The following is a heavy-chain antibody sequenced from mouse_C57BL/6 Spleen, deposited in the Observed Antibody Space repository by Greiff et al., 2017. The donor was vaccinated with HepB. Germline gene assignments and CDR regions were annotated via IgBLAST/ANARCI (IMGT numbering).Heavy chain of an antibody. V-gene: IGHV1-43*01. CDR3: ARSWTLYAMDY. CDR1: GYSFTGYY. J-gene: IGHJ4*01. CDR2: INPSTGGT. Sequence: EVKLQESGPELVKPGASVKISCKASGYSFTGYYMHWVKQSSEKSLEWIGEINPSTGGTSYNQKFKGKATLTVDKSSSTAYMQLTSLTSEDSAVYYCARSWTLYAMDYWGQGTSVTVSS.